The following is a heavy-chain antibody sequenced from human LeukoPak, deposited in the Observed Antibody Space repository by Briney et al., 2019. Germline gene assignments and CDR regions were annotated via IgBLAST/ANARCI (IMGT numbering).Heavy chain of an antibody. Sequence: GASVKVSCKASGGTFSSYAISWVRQAPGQGLEWMGRIIPIFGIANYAQKFQGRVTITADKSTSTAYMELSSLRSEDTAVYYCARDPGVSDWFDSWGQGTLVTVSS. CDR2: IIPIFGIA. CDR3: ARDPGVSDWFDS. V-gene: IGHV1-69*04. J-gene: IGHJ5*01. CDR1: GGTFSSYA. D-gene: IGHD2-8*01.